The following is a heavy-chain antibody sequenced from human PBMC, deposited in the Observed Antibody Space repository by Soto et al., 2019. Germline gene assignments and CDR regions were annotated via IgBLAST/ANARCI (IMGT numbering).Heavy chain of an antibody. Sequence: QVQLQESGPGLVKPSQTLSLTCTVSGGSISSGGYYWSWIRQHPGKGLEWIGYIYYSGSTYYNPSLKSPVTISVDTSKNQFSLTLSSVTAADTAVYYCASSPSLPHQDTAMAHFDYWGQGTLVTVSS. J-gene: IGHJ4*02. V-gene: IGHV4-31*01. D-gene: IGHD5-18*01. CDR3: ASSPSLPHQDTAMAHFDY. CDR2: IYYSGST. CDR1: GGSISSGGYY.